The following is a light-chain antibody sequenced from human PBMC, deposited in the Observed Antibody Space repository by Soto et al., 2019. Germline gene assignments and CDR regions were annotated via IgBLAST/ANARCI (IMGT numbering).Light chain of an antibody. Sequence: IQLTQSPSSLSASVGDRVTITCRASQGISSYLAWYQQKPGKAPKLLIYAASTLQSGVPSRFGGSGSGTDFTLTISSLQPEDFATYYCQQLNSYPPYTFGQGTKLEIK. CDR3: QQLNSYPPYT. CDR2: AAS. V-gene: IGKV1-9*01. J-gene: IGKJ2*01. CDR1: QGISSY.